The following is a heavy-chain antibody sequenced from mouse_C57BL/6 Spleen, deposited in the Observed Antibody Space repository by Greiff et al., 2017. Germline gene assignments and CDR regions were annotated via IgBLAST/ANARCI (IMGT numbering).Heavy chain of an antibody. CDR2: IYWDDDK. V-gene: IGHV8-12*01. CDR1: GFSLSTSGMG. CDR3: ARRIYYDYDGYFDV. Sequence: QVTLKVCGPGILQSSQTLSLTCSFSGFSLSTSGMGVSWIRQPSGKGLEWLAHIYWDDDKRYNPYLKSRLTISKDTSRNQVFLKITSVDTADTATYYCARRIYYDYDGYFDVWGTGTTVTVSS. D-gene: IGHD2-4*01. J-gene: IGHJ1*03.